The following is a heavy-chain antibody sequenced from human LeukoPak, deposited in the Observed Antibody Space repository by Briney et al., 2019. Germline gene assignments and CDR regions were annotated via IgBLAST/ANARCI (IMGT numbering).Heavy chain of an antibody. D-gene: IGHD2-2*01. CDR2: ISAYNGNT. J-gene: IGHJ3*02. CDR3: ARDPGYCSSTSCYHDAFDI. V-gene: IGHV1-18*01. Sequence: GASVKVSCKASGYTFTSYGISWVRQAPGQGLEWMGWISAYNGNTNYAQKLQGRVTMTTDTSTSTAYMELRSLRSDDTAVYYCARDPGYCSSTSCYHDAFDIWGQGTMVTVSS. CDR1: GYTFTSYG.